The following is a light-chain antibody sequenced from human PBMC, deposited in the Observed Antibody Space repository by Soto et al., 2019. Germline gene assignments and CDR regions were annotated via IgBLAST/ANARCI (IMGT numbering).Light chain of an antibody. CDR1: QGINTY. CDR3: QKYNSAPQP. V-gene: IGKV1-27*01. J-gene: IGKJ1*01. CDR2: AAP. Sequence: DIPMTQSPSSLSASVGDRVTITCRASQGINTYLAWYQQKPGKVPKLLIYAAPTLQSGVPSRFSGSGSGTEFTLTIICLQPEDTPSYYCQKYNSAPQPFGKGTMVEIK.